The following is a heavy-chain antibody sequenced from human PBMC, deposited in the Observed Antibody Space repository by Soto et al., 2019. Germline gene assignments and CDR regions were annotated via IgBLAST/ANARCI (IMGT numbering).Heavy chain of an antibody. V-gene: IGHV3-23*01. CDR3: AKDGGIVGATTYYYYYGMDV. Sequence: GGSLRLSCAASGFTFSSYAMSWVRQAPGKGLEWVSAISGSGGSTYYADSVKGRFTISRGNSKNTLYLQMNSLRAEDTAVYYCAKDGGIVGATTYYYYYGMDVWGQGTTVTVSS. J-gene: IGHJ6*02. CDR2: ISGSGGST. D-gene: IGHD1-26*01. CDR1: GFTFSSYA.